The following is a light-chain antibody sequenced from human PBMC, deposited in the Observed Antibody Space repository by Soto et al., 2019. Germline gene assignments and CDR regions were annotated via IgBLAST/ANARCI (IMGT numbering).Light chain of an antibody. CDR2: DAS. Sequence: ILMTQSPATLSVSPGERATLSCRASQSASNILAWYQQNPGQDPSLLIYDASTRATGIPARFSGSGSGTEFTLPISGLQSEDFAVYYCQQYNYWPPWTFGQWTKVEIK. J-gene: IGKJ1*01. CDR3: QQYNYWPPWT. V-gene: IGKV3-15*01. CDR1: QSASNI.